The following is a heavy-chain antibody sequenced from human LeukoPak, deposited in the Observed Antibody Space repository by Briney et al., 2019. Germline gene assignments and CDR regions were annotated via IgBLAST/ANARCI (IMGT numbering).Heavy chain of an antibody. CDR3: AKRPPGSGLDY. CDR1: GFIFSNYD. V-gene: IGHV3-30*02. D-gene: IGHD3-10*01. Sequence: GGSLRLSCATSGFIFSNYDMHWVRQAPGKGLEWVAFIRYDGTNRNYADSVQGRFTISRDNSKNTLYLQMTSLRVHDTALYYFAKRPPGSGLDYWGQGTLVTVSS. CDR2: IRYDGTNR. J-gene: IGHJ4*02.